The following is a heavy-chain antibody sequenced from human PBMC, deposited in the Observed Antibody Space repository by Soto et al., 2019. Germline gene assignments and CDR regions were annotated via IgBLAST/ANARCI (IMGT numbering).Heavy chain of an antibody. J-gene: IGHJ4*02. V-gene: IGHV3-7*01. D-gene: IGHD1-26*01. Sequence: GGSLRLSCAASGFTFSTYWMSWVRQAPGKGLEWVATIRQDGSEKHCVDSVKGRFTISRDNAKNSLYLQMNSLRAEDTAVYYCARDRLSVVGATTADYWGQGTLVTVSS. CDR2: IRQDGSEK. CDR3: ARDRLSVVGATTADY. CDR1: GFTFSTYW.